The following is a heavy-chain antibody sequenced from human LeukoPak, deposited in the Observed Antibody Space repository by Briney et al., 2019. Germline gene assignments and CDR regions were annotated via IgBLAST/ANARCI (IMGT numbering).Heavy chain of an antibody. CDR1: GGSFSGYY. V-gene: IGHV4-34*01. CDR3: ARVPLAYYGSGSYYNDNWFDL. D-gene: IGHD3-10*01. J-gene: IGHJ5*02. CDR2: INHSGSA. Sequence: SETLSLTCTVSGGSFSGYYWTWIRQPPGKGLEWIGEINHSGSANYNPSLKSRVTISLDTSKNQFSLKLSSVTAADTAVYYCARVPLAYYGSGSYYNDNWFDLWGQGTLVTVSS.